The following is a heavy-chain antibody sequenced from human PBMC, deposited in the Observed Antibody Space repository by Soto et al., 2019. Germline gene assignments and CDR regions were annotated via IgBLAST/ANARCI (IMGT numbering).Heavy chain of an antibody. D-gene: IGHD2-21*02. CDR2: INAGNGNT. CDR3: ARCVLVTPRPQEPTVY. Sequence: ASVKVSCKAAGDTFTSYAMHWVRQAPGQRLEWMGWINAGNGNTKYSQKFQGRVTITRDTSTSTAYMELSSLRSEDTAVYYCARCVLVTPRPQEPTVYRGQATLVTLSS. V-gene: IGHV1-3*01. CDR1: GDTFTSYA. J-gene: IGHJ4*02.